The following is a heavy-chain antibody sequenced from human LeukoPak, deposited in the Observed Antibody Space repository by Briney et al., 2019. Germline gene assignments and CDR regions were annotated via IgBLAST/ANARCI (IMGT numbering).Heavy chain of an antibody. V-gene: IGHV5-51*01. CDR1: GYSFTSYW. Sequence: GESLKISCKGSGYSFTSYWIGWVRQMPGKGLEWMGIIYPGDSDTRYSPSFQGQVTISADKSISTAYLRWSSLKASDTAMYYCARHSRELLYDAFDIRGQGTMVTVSS. J-gene: IGHJ3*02. CDR3: ARHSRELLYDAFDI. D-gene: IGHD3-10*01. CDR2: IYPGDSDT.